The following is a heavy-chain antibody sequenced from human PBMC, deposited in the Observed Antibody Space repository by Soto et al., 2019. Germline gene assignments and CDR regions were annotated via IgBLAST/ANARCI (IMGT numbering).Heavy chain of an antibody. D-gene: IGHD6-13*01. V-gene: IGHV1-46*01. CDR3: ARALNSSSLAEYFQH. CDR2: INPIGEIT. Sequence: GASVKVSCKASGYTFTNYYIHWVRQAPGQGLEWMGIINPIGEITNYAQKFQGRVTMTRDTSTSTAYMELSSLRSEDTAVYYCARALNSSSLAEYFQHWGQGTLVTVSS. J-gene: IGHJ1*01. CDR1: GYTFTNYY.